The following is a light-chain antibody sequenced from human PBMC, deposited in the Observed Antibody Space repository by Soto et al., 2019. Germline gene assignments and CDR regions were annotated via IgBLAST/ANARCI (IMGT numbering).Light chain of an antibody. CDR2: AAS. CDR1: QSISNY. V-gene: IGKV1-39*01. J-gene: IGKJ1*01. Sequence: DIPMTQSPSSLSAFVGDRVTITCRASQSISNYLNWYQQRPGKAPKLLIYAASSLQSGVPSRFSGSGSGTDFTLTISSLQPEDFATYYCQQSYSTVTFGQGTKVEIK. CDR3: QQSYSTVT.